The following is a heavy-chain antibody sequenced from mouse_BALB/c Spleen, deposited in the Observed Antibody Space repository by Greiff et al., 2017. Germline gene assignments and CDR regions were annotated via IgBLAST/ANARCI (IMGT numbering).Heavy chain of an antibody. V-gene: IGHV2-9*02. CDR2: IRAGGST. D-gene: IGHD1-1*01. CDR3: ATEPIDYYGSSSFAY. CDR1: GFSLTSYG. Sequence: VKLMESGPGLVAPSQSLSITCTVSGFSLTSYGVHWVRQPPGKGLEWLGVIRAGGSTNYNSALMSRLSISKDNSKSQVFLKMNSLQTDDTAMYYCATEPIDYYGSSSFAYWGQGTLVTVSA. J-gene: IGHJ3*01.